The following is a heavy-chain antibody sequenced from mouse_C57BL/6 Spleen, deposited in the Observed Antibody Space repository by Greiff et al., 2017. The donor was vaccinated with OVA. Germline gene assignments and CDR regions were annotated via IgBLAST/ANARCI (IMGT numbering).Heavy chain of an antibody. CDR2: IWSGGST. V-gene: IGHV2-2*01. J-gene: IGHJ3*01. Sequence: VQGVESGPGLVQPSQSLSITCTVSGFSLTSYGVHWVRQSPGKGLEWLGVIWSGGSTDYNAAFISRLSISKDNSKSQVFFKMNSLQADDTAIYYCARNQGSSGYRFAYWGQGTLVTVSA. CDR3: ARNQGSSGYRFAY. CDR1: GFSLTSYG. D-gene: IGHD3-2*02.